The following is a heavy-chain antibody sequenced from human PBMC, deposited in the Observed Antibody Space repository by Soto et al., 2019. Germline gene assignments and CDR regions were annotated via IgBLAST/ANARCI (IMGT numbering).Heavy chain of an antibody. V-gene: IGHV3-21*01. CDR1: GFTFSSYS. CDR3: ARDRGGYSSSCPDY. CDR2: ISSSSSYI. J-gene: IGHJ4*02. D-gene: IGHD6-6*01. Sequence: PGGSLRLSCAASGFTFSSYSMNWVRQAPGKGLEWVSSISSSSSYIYYADSVKGRFTISRDNAKNSLYLQMNSLRAEDTAVYYCARDRGGYSSSCPDYWGQGTLVTVSS.